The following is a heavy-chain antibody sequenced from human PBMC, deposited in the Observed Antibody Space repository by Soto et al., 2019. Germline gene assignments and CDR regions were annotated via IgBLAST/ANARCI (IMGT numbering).Heavy chain of an antibody. D-gene: IGHD3-3*01. CDR2: IYYSGST. V-gene: IGHV4-31*03. Sequence: QVQLQESGPGLVKPSQTLSLTCTVSGGSISSGGYYWSWIRQHPGKGLEWIGYIYYSGSTYYNPSHKSRVTISVDTSKNQFSLKLSSVTAADTAVYYCARGYDFWSGYYTTYYFDYWGQGTLVTVSS. CDR1: GGSISSGGYY. J-gene: IGHJ4*02. CDR3: ARGYDFWSGYYTTYYFDY.